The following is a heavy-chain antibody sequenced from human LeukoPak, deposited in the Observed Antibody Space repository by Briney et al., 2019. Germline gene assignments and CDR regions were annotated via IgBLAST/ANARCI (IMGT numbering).Heavy chain of an antibody. D-gene: IGHD3-10*01. CDR3: ARRGLLWFGRNWFDP. J-gene: IGHJ5*02. V-gene: IGHV4-34*01. CDR1: GGSFSGYY. Sequence: SETLSLTCAVYGGSFSGYYWSWIRQPPGKGLEWIGEINHSGSTNYNPSLKSRVTISVDTSKNQFSLKLSSVTAADTAVYYCARRGLLWFGRNWFDPWGQGTLVTVSS. CDR2: INHSGST.